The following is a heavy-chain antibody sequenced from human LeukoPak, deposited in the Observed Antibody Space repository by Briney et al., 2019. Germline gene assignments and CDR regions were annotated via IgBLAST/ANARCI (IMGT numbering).Heavy chain of an antibody. Sequence: PGGSLRLSCAASGFTFSSYSMNWVRQAPGKGLEWGSYISGSSSTIYYADSVKGRFTISRDNSKNTLYLQMNSLRAEDTAVYYCAKDDGSSQSDYYYYGMDVWGQGTTVTVSS. CDR3: AKDDGSSQSDYYYYGMDV. D-gene: IGHD6-13*01. V-gene: IGHV3-48*01. J-gene: IGHJ6*02. CDR1: GFTFSSYS. CDR2: ISGSSSTI.